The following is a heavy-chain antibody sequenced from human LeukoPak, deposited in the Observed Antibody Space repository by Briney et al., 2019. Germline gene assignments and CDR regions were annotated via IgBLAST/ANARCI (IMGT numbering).Heavy chain of an antibody. Sequence: ASVKVSCKASGYTFTSYYMHWVRQAPGQGLEWMGIINPSGGSTSYAQKFQGRVTMTRDTSTSTVYMELSSLRSEDTAVYYCARDATYYYGSGSYKNNWFDPWGQGTLVTVSS. CDR2: INPSGGST. V-gene: IGHV1-46*01. CDR3: ARDATYYYGSGSYKNNWFDP. D-gene: IGHD3-10*01. J-gene: IGHJ5*02. CDR1: GYTFTSYY.